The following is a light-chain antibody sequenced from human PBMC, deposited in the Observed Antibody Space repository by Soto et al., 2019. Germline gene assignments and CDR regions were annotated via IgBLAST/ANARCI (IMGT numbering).Light chain of an antibody. J-gene: IGKJ1*01. CDR3: QQYSTSPQT. CDR1: ESVCLTS. V-gene: IGKV3-20*01. Sequence: EIVLTQVPGTLSLSPGERATVSCRASESVCLTSLAWYQQKPGQAPRVLIYGASFRAPGVPGRFSGSGAGTDITLTISRLEPEDVAVYYCQQYSTSPQTFGQGTTVEI. CDR2: GAS.